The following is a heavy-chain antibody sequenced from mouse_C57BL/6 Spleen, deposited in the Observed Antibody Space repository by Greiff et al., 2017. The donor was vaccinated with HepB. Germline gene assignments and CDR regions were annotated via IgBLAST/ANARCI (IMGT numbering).Heavy chain of an antibody. J-gene: IGHJ2*01. Sequence: QVQLQQSGAELVRPGASVKLSCKASGYTFTDYYINWVKQRPGQGLEWIARIYPGSGNTYYNEKFKGKATLTAEKSSSTPYMQLSSLTSEDSAVYFCARGRYFDYWGQGTTLTVSS. CDR3: ARGRYFDY. CDR1: GYTFTDYY. V-gene: IGHV1-76*01. CDR2: IYPGSGNT.